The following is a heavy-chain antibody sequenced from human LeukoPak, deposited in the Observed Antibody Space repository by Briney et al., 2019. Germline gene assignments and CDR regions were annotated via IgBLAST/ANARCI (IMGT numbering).Heavy chain of an antibody. CDR3: ARDDYRRGYLY. V-gene: IGHV1-3*03. J-gene: IGHJ4*02. D-gene: IGHD5-18*01. CDR1: GYTFTSYT. CDR2: INTGNENT. Sequence: ASVKVSCKASGYTFTSYTIHWVRQAPGQRLEWMGWINTGNENTKYSQEFQGRVTITRDTSASTAYMELSSLRSEDMAIYYCARDDYRRGYLYWGQGTLVTVSS.